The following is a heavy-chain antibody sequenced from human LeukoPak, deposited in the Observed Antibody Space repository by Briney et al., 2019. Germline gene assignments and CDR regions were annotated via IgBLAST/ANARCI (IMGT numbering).Heavy chain of an antibody. V-gene: IGHV3-30*04. CDR1: GFTFSSYA. CDR3: AREGYYDSSGYYPFDY. D-gene: IGHD3-22*01. Sequence: PGGSLRLSCAASGFTFSSYAMHWVRQAPGKGLEWVAVISYDGSNKYYADSVKGRFTISRDNSKNTLYLQMNSLRAEDTAVYYCAREGYYDSSGYYPFDYWGQGTLVTVSS. J-gene: IGHJ4*02. CDR2: ISYDGSNK.